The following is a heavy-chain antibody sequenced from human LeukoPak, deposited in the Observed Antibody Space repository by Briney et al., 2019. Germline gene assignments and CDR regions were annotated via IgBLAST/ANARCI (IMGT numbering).Heavy chain of an antibody. CDR2: ISSSSSYI. D-gene: IGHD1-26*01. Sequence: GGSLRLSCAASGFTFSTYSMNWVRQAPGKGLEWVSSISSSSSYIFYADSVKGRFTISRDNAKNSLYLQMNSLRAEDTAVYYCARRRYSGSSQHFDYWGLGTLVTVSS. CDR1: GFTFSTYS. CDR3: ARRRYSGSSQHFDY. J-gene: IGHJ4*02. V-gene: IGHV3-21*01.